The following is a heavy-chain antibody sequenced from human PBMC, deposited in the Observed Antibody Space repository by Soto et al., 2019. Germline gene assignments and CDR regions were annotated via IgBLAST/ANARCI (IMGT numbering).Heavy chain of an antibody. CDR3: AKDSNKYSSSLRGRYFDY. V-gene: IGHV3-23*01. D-gene: IGHD4-4*01. CDR1: GFPFSSYV. CDR2: ISGGGSNT. J-gene: IGHJ4*02. Sequence: EVQLLESGGGLVQRGGSLRLSCAASGFPFSSYVMSWVRQAPGKGLEWGSGISGGGSNTFYADSVKGRFTISRDNSKNTLLWQMNSLGAEDTAVYYCAKDSNKYSSSLRGRYFDYWGQGIGVTVSS.